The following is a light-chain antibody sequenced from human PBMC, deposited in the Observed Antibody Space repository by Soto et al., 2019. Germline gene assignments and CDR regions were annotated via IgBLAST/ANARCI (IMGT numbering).Light chain of an antibody. CDR3: SSYTSSSSGYV. V-gene: IGLV2-14*01. CDR1: SSDVGAYDY. J-gene: IGLJ1*01. Sequence: QSVLTQPASVSGSPGQSITISCTGSSSDVGAYDYVSWYQQHPGKAPKLMIYDVSIRPSGVSNRFSGSKSGNTASLTISGLQAEDEADYHCSSYTSSSSGYVFGTGTKLTVL. CDR2: DVS.